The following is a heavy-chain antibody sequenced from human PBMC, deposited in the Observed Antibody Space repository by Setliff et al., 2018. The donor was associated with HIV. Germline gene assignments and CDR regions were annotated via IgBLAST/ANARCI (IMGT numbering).Heavy chain of an antibody. CDR1: GDSISSGGYY. J-gene: IGHJ4*02. CDR3: ASGRGAKGGYDYFGS. CDR2: IYYSGAT. V-gene: IGHV4-31*03. Sequence: PSEPLSLTCTVSGDSISSGGYYWSWIRQLPGKGLEWIGYIYYSGATYYNPSPKNRVTISLDTSKSQFSLKLTSVTAADTALYYCASGRGAKGGYDYFGSWGQGTLVTVSS. D-gene: IGHD5-12*01.